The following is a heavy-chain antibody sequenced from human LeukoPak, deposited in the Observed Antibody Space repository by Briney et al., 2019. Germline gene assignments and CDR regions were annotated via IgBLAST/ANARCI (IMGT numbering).Heavy chain of an antibody. CDR1: GFTFSSYS. V-gene: IGHV3-48*04. D-gene: IGHD6-19*01. CDR2: ISSSSSTI. CDR3: ARGLGAVAGHHDAFDI. Sequence: GGSLRLSCAASGFTFSSYSMNWVRQAPGKGLEWVSYISSSSSTIYYADSVKGRFTISRDNAKNSLYLQMNSLRAEDTAVYYCARGLGAVAGHHDAFDIWGQGTMVTVSS. J-gene: IGHJ3*02.